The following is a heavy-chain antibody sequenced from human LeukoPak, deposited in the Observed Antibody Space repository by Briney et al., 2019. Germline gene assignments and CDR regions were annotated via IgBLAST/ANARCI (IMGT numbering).Heavy chain of an antibody. Sequence: SSETLSLTCTVSGGSISSGGYYWSWIRQHPGKGLEWIGYIYYSGSTYYNPSLKSRVTISVDTSKNQFSLKLSSVTAADTAVYYCARDLMVRGGRLNAFDIWGQGTMVTVSS. V-gene: IGHV4-31*03. CDR3: ARDLMVRGGRLNAFDI. CDR2: IYYSGST. D-gene: IGHD3-10*01. CDR1: GGSISSGGYY. J-gene: IGHJ3*02.